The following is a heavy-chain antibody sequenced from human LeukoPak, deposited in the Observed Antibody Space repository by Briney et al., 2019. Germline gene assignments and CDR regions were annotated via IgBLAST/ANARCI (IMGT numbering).Heavy chain of an antibody. Sequence: SETLSPTCTVSGGSISSGGYYWSWIRQPPGKGLEWIGYIYYSGSTYYNPSLKSRVTISVDTSKNQFSLKLSSVTAADTAVYYCARVRAGVFDYWGQGTLVTVSS. J-gene: IGHJ4*02. D-gene: IGHD3-10*01. V-gene: IGHV4-31*03. CDR1: GGSISSGGYY. CDR3: ARVRAGVFDY. CDR2: IYYSGST.